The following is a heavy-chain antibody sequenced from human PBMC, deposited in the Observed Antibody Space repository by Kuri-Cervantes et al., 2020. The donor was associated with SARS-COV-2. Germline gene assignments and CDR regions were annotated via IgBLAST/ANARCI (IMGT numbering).Heavy chain of an antibody. CDR2: IYYSGST. CDR3: ARDLITIFGVVKYNWFDP. J-gene: IGHJ5*02. Sequence: SETLSLTCTVSGGSISSSSYYWGWIRQPPGKGLEWIGSIYYSGSTYYNPSLKSRVTISVDTSKNQFSLKLSSVTAADTAMYYCARDLITIFGVVKYNWFDPWGQGTLVTVSS. CDR1: GGSISSSSYY. D-gene: IGHD3-3*01. V-gene: IGHV4-39*02.